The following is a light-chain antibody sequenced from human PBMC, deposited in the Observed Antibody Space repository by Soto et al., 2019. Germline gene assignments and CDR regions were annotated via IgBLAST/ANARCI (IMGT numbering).Light chain of an antibody. J-gene: IGLJ2*01. CDR3: QAWGSSVV. CDR1: KLCDNY. Sequence: SYELTQPPSVSVSPGQTATITCSGDKLCDNYACWYQQKPGRSPVLVIYQDTKRPSGIAERFSGSNSGNTATLTITGTQAMDEADYYCQAWGSSVVFGGGTKLTVL. V-gene: IGLV3-1*01. CDR2: QDT.